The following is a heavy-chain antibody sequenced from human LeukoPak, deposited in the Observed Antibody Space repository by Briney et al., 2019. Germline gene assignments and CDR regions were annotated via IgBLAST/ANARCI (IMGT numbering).Heavy chain of an antibody. CDR3: ARVRGDIRDGYTYYYYYMDV. V-gene: IGHV3-48*01. Sequence: TGGSLRLSCAASGFTFSSYSMNWVRQAPGKGLEWISYISSSIRTTYYADSVKGRFTISRDNAKNSLYLQMNSLRTEDTAVYYCARVRGDIRDGYTYYYYYMDVWGKGTTVTISS. J-gene: IGHJ6*03. D-gene: IGHD5-24*01. CDR2: ISSSIRTT. CDR1: GFTFSSYS.